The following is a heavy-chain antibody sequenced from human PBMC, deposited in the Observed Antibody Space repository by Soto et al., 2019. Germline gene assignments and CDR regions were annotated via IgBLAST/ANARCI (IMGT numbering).Heavy chain of an antibody. V-gene: IGHV4-4*02. CDR3: ARVSGSYYYGMDV. CDR2: IYHSGST. J-gene: IGHJ6*02. CDR1: GGSISSIYW. Sequence: SETLSLTCAVSGGSISSIYWWSWVRQPPGKGLEWIGEIYHSGSTNYNTSLKSRVTISVDKSKNQFSLKVTSVTAADTAVYYSARVSGSYYYGMDVWGQGTTVTVSS.